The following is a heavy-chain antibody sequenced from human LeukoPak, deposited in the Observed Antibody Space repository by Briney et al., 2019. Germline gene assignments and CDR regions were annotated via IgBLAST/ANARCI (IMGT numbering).Heavy chain of an antibody. CDR2: IYSAGNT. Sequence: PGGSLGLSCAVSGFTVSSNYMTWVRQAPGKGLEWVSIIYSAGNTYYADSVKGRFTISRDNSKNTLYLQMNSLRAEDTAVYYCSRQRRYCSGDNCYSGLDSWGQGTLVTVSS. J-gene: IGHJ4*02. V-gene: IGHV3-53*01. CDR3: SRQRRYCSGDNCYSGLDS. D-gene: IGHD2-15*01. CDR1: GFTVSSNY.